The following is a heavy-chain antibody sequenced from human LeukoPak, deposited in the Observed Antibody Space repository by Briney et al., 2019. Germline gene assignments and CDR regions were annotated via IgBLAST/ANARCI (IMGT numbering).Heavy chain of an antibody. D-gene: IGHD2-2*01. CDR2: ISGSGGST. CDR1: GFTFSSYA. CDR3: AKLGLGYCSSTSCWAAY. Sequence: PGGSLRLSCAASGFTFSSYAMSWVRQAPGKGLEWVSAISGSGGSTYYADSVKGRFTISRDNSKNTLYLQMNSLRAEDTAVYYCAKLGLGYCSSTSCWAAYWGQGTLVTVSS. V-gene: IGHV3-23*01. J-gene: IGHJ4*02.